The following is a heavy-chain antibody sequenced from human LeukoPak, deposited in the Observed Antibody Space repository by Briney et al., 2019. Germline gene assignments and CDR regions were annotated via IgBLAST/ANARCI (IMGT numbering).Heavy chain of an antibody. CDR3: ARVVDHDYGDYYLDY. J-gene: IGHJ4*02. D-gene: IGHD4-17*01. V-gene: IGHV3-7*03. CDR1: GFTFSTYR. Sequence: GGSLRLSCAASGFTFSTYRMSWVRQAPGKGLEWVANIKQDGSEKHYVDSVKGRFTISRDNAKNSLYLQMNSLRAEDTAVYYCARVVDHDYGDYYLDYWGQGTLVTVSS. CDR2: IKQDGSEK.